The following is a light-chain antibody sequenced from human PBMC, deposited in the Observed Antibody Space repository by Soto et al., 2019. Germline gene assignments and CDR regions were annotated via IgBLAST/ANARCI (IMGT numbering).Light chain of an antibody. V-gene: IGLV1-40*01. J-gene: IGLJ2*01. CDR3: QSYDSSLNGVI. CDR1: SSNIGAGYD. Sequence: QSVLTQPPSVSGAPGQRVTISCTGSSSNIGAGYDVHWYQQLPGTAPKLLIYGNSNRPSGVPDRFSGSKPGTSASLAITGLQAEDEADYYCQSYDSSLNGVIFGGGTKLTVL. CDR2: GNS.